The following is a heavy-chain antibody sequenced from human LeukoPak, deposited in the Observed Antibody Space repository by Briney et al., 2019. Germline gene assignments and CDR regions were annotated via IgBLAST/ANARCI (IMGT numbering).Heavy chain of an antibody. CDR1: GFSVSNNY. CDR2: IYSCGST. V-gene: IGHV3-53*01. Sequence: PGGSLRLSCAASGFSVSNNYISWVRQAPGKGLEWVSVIYSCGSTKYADSVKARFTISRDNSKNTVYLQMNSLRAEDTAVYFCARATLDNWGQGTLVPVSS. CDR3: ARATLDN. J-gene: IGHJ4*02.